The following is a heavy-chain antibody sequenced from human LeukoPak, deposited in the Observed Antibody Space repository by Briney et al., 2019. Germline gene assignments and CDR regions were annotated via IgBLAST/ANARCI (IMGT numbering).Heavy chain of an antibody. CDR3: ARDFRRDGYNLSFDY. J-gene: IGHJ4*02. CDR2: ISGSGGST. V-gene: IGHV3-23*01. D-gene: IGHD5-24*01. CDR1: GFTFSSYA. Sequence: GGSLRLSCAASGFTFSSYAMSWVRQAPGKGLEWVSAISGSGGSTYYADSVKGRFTISRDNSKNTLYLQMNSLRAEDTAVYYCARDFRRDGYNLSFDYWGQGTLVTVSS.